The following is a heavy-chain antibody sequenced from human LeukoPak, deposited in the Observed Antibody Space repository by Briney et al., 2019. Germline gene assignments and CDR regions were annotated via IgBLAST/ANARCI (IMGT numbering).Heavy chain of an antibody. V-gene: IGHV4-30-4*01. CDR3: ARGYSYGAPTFDY. J-gene: IGHJ4*02. CDR2: IYYSGST. D-gene: IGHD5-18*01. CDR1: GGSISSGDYY. Sequence: SRTLSLTCTVSGGSISSGDYYWSWIRQPPGKGLEWIGYIYYSGSTYYNPSLKSRVTISVDTSKNQFSLKLSSVTAADTAVYYCARGYSYGAPTFDYWGQGTLVTVSS.